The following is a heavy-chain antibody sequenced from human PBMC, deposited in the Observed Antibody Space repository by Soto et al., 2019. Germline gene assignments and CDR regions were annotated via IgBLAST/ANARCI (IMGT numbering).Heavy chain of an antibody. Sequence: GGSLRLSCAASGFTFSSYAMHWVRQAPGKGLEWVSAISGSGGSTYYADSVKGRFTISRDNSKNTLYLQMNSLRAEDTAVYYCAKIYNWNYLALYFDYWGQGTLVTVSS. CDR2: ISGSGGST. CDR1: GFTFSSYA. V-gene: IGHV3-23*01. J-gene: IGHJ4*02. D-gene: IGHD1-7*01. CDR3: AKIYNWNYLALYFDY.